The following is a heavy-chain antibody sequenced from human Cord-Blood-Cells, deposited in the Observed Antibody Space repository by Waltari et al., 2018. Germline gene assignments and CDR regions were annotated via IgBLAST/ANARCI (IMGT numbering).Heavy chain of an antibody. Sequence: GSISSYYWSWIRQPAGKGLEWIGRIYTSGSTNYNPSLKSRVTMSVDTSKNQFSLKLSSVTAADTAVYYCARVGSIAAAGDAFDIWGQGTMVTVSS. CDR2: IYTSGST. CDR1: GSISSYY. J-gene: IGHJ3*02. V-gene: IGHV4-4*07. D-gene: IGHD6-13*01. CDR3: ARVGSIAAAGDAFDI.